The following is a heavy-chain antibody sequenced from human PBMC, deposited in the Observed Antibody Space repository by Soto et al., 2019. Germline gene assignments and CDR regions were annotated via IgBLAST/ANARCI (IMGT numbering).Heavy chain of an antibody. CDR3: ARDEDRSTLGPY. D-gene: IGHD3-22*01. CDR2: INSYNGNT. Sequence: ASVKVSCKASGYTFTSYGISWVRQAPGQGLEWMGWINSYNGNTNYAQKFQGRVTITADKSTSTAYMELSSLRSEDTAVYYCARDEDRSTLGPYWGQGTLVTVSS. J-gene: IGHJ4*02. CDR1: GYTFTSYG. V-gene: IGHV1-18*01.